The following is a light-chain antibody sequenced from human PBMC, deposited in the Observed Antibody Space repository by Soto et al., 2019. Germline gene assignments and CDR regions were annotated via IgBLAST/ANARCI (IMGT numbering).Light chain of an antibody. V-gene: IGLV2-8*01. J-gene: IGLJ1*01. Sequence: QCALTQPPSVSGSPGQSVAISCTGTSSDVGAYNYVSWYQQHPGKAPKIMIYDVTKRPSGLPDRFSGSKSGNTASLTVSGLQAEDEADYYSSSYAGSNNDDVFGTGTKVTVL. CDR2: DVT. CDR3: SSYAGSNNDDV. CDR1: SSDVGAYNY.